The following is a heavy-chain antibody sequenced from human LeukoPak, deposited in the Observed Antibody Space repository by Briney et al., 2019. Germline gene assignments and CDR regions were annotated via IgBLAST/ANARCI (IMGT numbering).Heavy chain of an antibody. CDR1: GYTFTSYG. CDR3: ARLPGYMGYDFNAFHI. Sequence: ASVKVSCKASGYTFTSYGIIWVRQAPGQGLEWMGWISAYNGNTNYAQKFQGRVTMTRDTSISTAYMDLTKLRSDDTAAYFCARLPGYMGYDFNAFHIWGQGTMVTVFS. CDR2: ISAYNGNT. J-gene: IGHJ3*02. D-gene: IGHD5-12*01. V-gene: IGHV1-18*01.